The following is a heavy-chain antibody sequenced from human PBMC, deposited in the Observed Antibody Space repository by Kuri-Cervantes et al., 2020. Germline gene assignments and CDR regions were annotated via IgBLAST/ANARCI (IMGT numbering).Heavy chain of an antibody. CDR1: GYTFTSYD. CDR2: MNPNSGNT. Sequence: ASVKVSCKASGYTFTSYDINWVRQATGQGLEWMGWMNPNSGNTGYAQKFQGRVTITRDTSASTAYMELSSLRSEDTAVYYCARAGDSLSYFDYWGQGTLVTVSS. J-gene: IGHJ4*02. D-gene: IGHD3-10*01. V-gene: IGHV1-8*03. CDR3: ARAGDSLSYFDY.